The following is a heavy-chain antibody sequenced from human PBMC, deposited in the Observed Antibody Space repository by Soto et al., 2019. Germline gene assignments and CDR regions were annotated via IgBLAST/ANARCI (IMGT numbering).Heavy chain of an antibody. V-gene: IGHV3-33*01. Sequence: PGGSLRLSXAASGFSFSSYGMHWVRQTPGKGLEWVAVIWNDGSNKYYGESVKGRFTISRDNSKNILYLQMNKLKVEDTALYYCARDGEDYVRGTYRFFDYWGQGSLVTVSS. CDR3: ARDGEDYVRGTYRFFDY. D-gene: IGHD3-16*02. J-gene: IGHJ4*02. CDR2: IWNDGSNK. CDR1: GFSFSSYG.